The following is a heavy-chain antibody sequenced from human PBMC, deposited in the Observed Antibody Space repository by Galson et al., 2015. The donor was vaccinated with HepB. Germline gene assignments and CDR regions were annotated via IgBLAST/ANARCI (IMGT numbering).Heavy chain of an antibody. V-gene: IGHV1-2*04. J-gene: IGHJ4*02. CDR3: ARTLRDSSGYYHFDY. Sequence: SVKVSCKASGYTFTGYFMHWVRQAPGQGLEWMGWINPSSGGTKYAQKFQGWVTMTRDTSISTAYMDLNRLRSDDTAVYYCARTLRDSSGYYHFDYWGQGTLVTVLS. D-gene: IGHD3-22*01. CDR1: GYTFTGYF. CDR2: INPSSGGT.